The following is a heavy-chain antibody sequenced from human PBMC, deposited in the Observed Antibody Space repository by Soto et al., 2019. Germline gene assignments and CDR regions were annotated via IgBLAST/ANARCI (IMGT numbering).Heavy chain of an antibody. V-gene: IGHV3-11*06. CDR1: GFIFSDYY. Sequence: GGSLRLSCAASGFIFSDYYMSCIRQAPGKGLEWVSYINSDGSSTSYADSVKGRFTISRDNAENTLYLQMNSLRAEDTAVYYCGLSPSYYDSSGSDNWFDPWGQGTLVTVSS. CDR2: INSDGSST. J-gene: IGHJ5*02. D-gene: IGHD3-22*01. CDR3: GLSPSYYDSSGSDNWFDP.